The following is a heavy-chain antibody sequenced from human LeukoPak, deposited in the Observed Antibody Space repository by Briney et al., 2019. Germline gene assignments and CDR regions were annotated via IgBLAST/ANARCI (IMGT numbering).Heavy chain of an antibody. CDR1: GFTFSNAW. CDR2: IKSKTDGGTT. V-gene: IGHV3-15*01. J-gene: IGHJ4*02. D-gene: IGHD3-10*01. CDR3: TTGSVRDHY. Sequence: KAGGSLRLSCAASGFTFSNAWMSWVRQAPGKGLEWVGCIKSKTDGGTTDYAAPVKGRFTISRDDSKNTLYLQMNSLKTEDTAVYYCTTGSVRDHYWGQGTLVTVSS.